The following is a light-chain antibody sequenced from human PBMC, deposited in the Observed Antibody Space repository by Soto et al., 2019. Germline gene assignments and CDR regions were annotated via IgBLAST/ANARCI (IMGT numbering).Light chain of an antibody. CDR2: GKT. V-gene: IGLV1-44*01. Sequence: QSVLTQPPSASGSPGQRVTISCSGSSSNIGGETVNWYQQVPGTAPKLLIYGKTQRPSGVPDRFSGSKSGTSVSLAISGLQSEDEPDYYCAAWDDSLNGWVFGGGTKLTVL. CDR3: AAWDDSLNGWV. J-gene: IGLJ3*02. CDR1: SSNIGGET.